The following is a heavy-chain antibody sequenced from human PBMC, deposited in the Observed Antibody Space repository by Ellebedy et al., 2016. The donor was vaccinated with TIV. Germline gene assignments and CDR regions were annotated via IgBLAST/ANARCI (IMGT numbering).Heavy chain of an antibody. CDR3: ARDFWSGFDY. CDR1: GFSFSSYW. Sequence: PGGSLRLSCAASGFSFSSYWMHWVRQAPGKGLVWVSRINRDGSSTNYADSVKGRFTISRDNAKNSLYLQMNSLRDEDTAVYYCARDFWSGFDYWGQGTLVTVSS. V-gene: IGHV3-74*01. J-gene: IGHJ4*02. CDR2: INRDGSST. D-gene: IGHD3-3*01.